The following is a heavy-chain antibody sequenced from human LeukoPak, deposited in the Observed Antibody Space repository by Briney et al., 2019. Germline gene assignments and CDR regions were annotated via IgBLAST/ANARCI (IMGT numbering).Heavy chain of an antibody. CDR2: ISSSSSYI. V-gene: IGHV3-21*01. D-gene: IGHD4-23*01. CDR3: ARDLGMGNV. Sequence: GGSLRLSCAASGFTFSSYSMNWVRQAPGKGLEGVSSISSSSSYIYYADSATGRFTISRDNDKNSLYLQMTSLRAEDTAVYYCARDLGMGNVWGQGTLVTVSS. CDR1: GFTFSSYS. J-gene: IGHJ4*02.